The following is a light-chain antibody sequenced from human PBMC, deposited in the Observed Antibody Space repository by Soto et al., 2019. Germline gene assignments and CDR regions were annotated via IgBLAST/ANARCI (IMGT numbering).Light chain of an antibody. J-gene: IGLJ2*01. CDR1: TTNIGGTY. V-gene: IGLV1-47*01. Sequence: QAVVTQPPSASGTPGQRVTISCSGNTTNIGGTYISWYQQQLPGPAPKLLIYRNDHRPSGVPDRFSGSKSGTSASLAISGLRSDDEADYYCAAWDDTLGGPFFGGGTKLTVL. CDR3: AAWDDTLGGPF. CDR2: RND.